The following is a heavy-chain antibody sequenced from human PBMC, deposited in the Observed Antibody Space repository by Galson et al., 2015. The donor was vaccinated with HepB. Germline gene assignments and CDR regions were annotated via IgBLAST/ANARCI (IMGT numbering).Heavy chain of an antibody. J-gene: IGHJ4*02. CDR1: GGTFSSYA. CDR2: IIPIFGTA. Sequence: SVKVSCKASGGTFSSYAISWVRQAPGQGLEWMGGIIPIFGTANYAQKFQGRVTITADKSTSIAYMELSSLRSEDTAVYYCARAKASAYGDYCFWGCFDYWGQGTLVTVSS. V-gene: IGHV1-69*06. CDR3: ARAKASAYGDYCFWGCFDY. D-gene: IGHD4-17*01.